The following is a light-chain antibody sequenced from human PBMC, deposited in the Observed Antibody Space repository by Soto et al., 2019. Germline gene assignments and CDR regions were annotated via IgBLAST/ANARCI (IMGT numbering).Light chain of an antibody. J-gene: IGLJ1*01. V-gene: IGLV1-51*02. Sequence: QSVLTQPPSVSAAPGQEVTISCSGSSSNIGNNYVSWYQRLPGTAPKLLIYENNKRPSGIPDRFSGSKSGTSATLGITGLQTGDEAEYYCGTWDSSLSAYVFGTGTKLT. CDR1: SSNIGNNY. CDR3: GTWDSSLSAYV. CDR2: ENN.